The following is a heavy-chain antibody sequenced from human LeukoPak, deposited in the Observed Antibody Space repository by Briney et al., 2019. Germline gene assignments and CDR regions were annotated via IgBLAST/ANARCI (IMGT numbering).Heavy chain of an antibody. V-gene: IGHV3-7*01. CDR1: EFTFSDYW. J-gene: IGHJ6*02. CDR2: IKQDGSEQ. Sequence: QPGGSLRLSCAASEFTFSDYWMSWVRQAPGKGPEWVANIKQDGSEQYYVDSVKGRFTGSRDNAKNSLFLQMDSLRVEDTAVYYCATYKNWVAGDVWGQGTTVSVSS. D-gene: IGHD7-27*01. CDR3: ATYKNWVAGDV.